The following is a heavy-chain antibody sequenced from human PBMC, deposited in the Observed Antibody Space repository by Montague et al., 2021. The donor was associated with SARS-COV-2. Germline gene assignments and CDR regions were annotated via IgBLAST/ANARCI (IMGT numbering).Heavy chain of an antibody. CDR2: INHSGST. CDR3: ARGLLGGITIFGVVTGEYYFDY. CDR1: GASFNGYY. V-gene: IGHV4-34*01. D-gene: IGHD3-3*01. J-gene: IGHJ4*02. Sequence: SETLSLTCAVYGASFNGYYWTWIRQPPGKGLEWIGEINHSGSTSYNPSLRSRVTISVDTSKNQFSLKLSSVTAADTAVYYCARGLLGGITIFGVVTGEYYFDYWGQGTLVTVSS.